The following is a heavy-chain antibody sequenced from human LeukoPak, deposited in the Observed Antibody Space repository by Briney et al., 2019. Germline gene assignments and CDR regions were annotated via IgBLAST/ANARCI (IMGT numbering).Heavy chain of an antibody. CDR1: GYTFPGYY. CDR3: AREHSSSSGKVFDY. J-gene: IGHJ4*02. V-gene: IGHV1-2*02. D-gene: IGHD6-6*01. Sequence: ASVKVSCKASGYTFPGYYMHWVRQAPGEGLEWMGSINPNSGGTNYAQKFQGRVTMTRDTSISTAYMELSRLRSDDTAVYYCAREHSSSSGKVFDYWGQGTLVTVSS. CDR2: INPNSGGT.